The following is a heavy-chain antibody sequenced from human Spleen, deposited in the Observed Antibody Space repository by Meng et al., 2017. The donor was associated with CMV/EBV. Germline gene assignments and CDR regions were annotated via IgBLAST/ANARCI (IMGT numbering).Heavy chain of an antibody. CDR1: GFSFTNYD. CDR3: ARDAVDYASGSLGRHLDV. CDR2: ISYDGSNK. V-gene: IGHV3-30-3*01. Sequence: GESLKISCAASGFSFTNYDMHWVRQAPGKGLEWVAVISYDGSNKYYADSVKGPFTISRDQSKNTLDLQMSSLRPEETAIYYCARDAVDYASGSLGRHLDVWGQGTTVTSP. J-gene: IGHJ6*02. D-gene: IGHD3-10*01.